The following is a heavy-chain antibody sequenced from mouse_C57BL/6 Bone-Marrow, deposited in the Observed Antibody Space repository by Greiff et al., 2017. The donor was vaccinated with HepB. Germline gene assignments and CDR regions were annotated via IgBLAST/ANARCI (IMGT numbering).Heavy chain of an antibody. CDR2: INPNNGGT. CDR1: GYTFTDYY. Sequence: VQLQQSGPELVKPGASVKISCKASGYTFTDYYMNWVKQSHGKSLEWIGDINPNNGGTSYNQKFKGKATLTVDKSSSTAYMELRSLTSEDSAVYYCASIPFITTVVADAYWGQGTLVTVSA. CDR3: ASIPFITTVVADAY. V-gene: IGHV1-26*01. D-gene: IGHD1-1*01. J-gene: IGHJ3*01.